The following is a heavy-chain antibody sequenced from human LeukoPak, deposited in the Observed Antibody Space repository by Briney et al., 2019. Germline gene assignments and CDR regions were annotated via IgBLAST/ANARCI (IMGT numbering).Heavy chain of an antibody. J-gene: IGHJ6*03. CDR1: GYTFTGYY. V-gene: IGHV1-2*02. Sequence: GASVKVSCKASGYTFTGYYMHWVRQAPGQGLEWMGWINPNSGGTNYAQKFQGRVTMTRDTSISTAYMELSRLRSDDTAVYYCARDLGRNEYSSSLDYYYYYYMDVWGKGTTVTVSS. CDR3: ARDLGRNEYSSSLDYYYYYYMDV. D-gene: IGHD6-6*01. CDR2: INPNSGGT.